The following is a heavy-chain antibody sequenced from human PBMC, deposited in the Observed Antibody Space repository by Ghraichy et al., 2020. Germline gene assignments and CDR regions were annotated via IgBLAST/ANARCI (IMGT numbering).Heavy chain of an antibody. D-gene: IGHD3-9*01. J-gene: IGHJ6*02. CDR1: GFTFSSYA. Sequence: GESLNISCAASGFTFSSYAMSWVRQAPGKGLEWVSAISGSGGSTYYADSVKGRFTISRDNSKNTLYLQMNSLRAEDTAVYYCAKDGELRYFDWLLSKYGMDVWGQGTTVTVSS. V-gene: IGHV3-23*01. CDR2: ISGSGGST. CDR3: AKDGELRYFDWLLSKYGMDV.